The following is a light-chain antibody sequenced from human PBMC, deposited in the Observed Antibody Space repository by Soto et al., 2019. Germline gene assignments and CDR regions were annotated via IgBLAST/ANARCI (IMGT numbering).Light chain of an antibody. CDR1: QGSSNS. V-gene: IGKV1-27*01. Sequence: EIQMTQSPSSLCASVGDTVTITCRASQGSSNSLAWYQQKPGKVPDLLIYSASTLQSGVPSHFSGSGSGTDFTLPISSLQHVDVATYYCQEYHLPPFPLGPGTKLHI. J-gene: IGKJ3*01. CDR3: QEYHLPPFP. CDR2: SAS.